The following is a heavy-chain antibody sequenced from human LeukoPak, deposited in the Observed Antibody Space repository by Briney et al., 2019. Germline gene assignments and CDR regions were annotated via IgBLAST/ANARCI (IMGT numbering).Heavy chain of an antibody. Sequence: GGSLRLSCAASGFTFSSYAMSWVRQAPGKGLEWVSAISGSGGSTYYADFVKGRFTISRDNSKNTLYLQMNSLRAEDTAIYYCAKPKDYGDYKDAFNIWGQGTMVTVSS. V-gene: IGHV3-23*01. CDR3: AKPKDYGDYKDAFNI. J-gene: IGHJ3*02. CDR2: ISGSGGST. CDR1: GFTFSSYA. D-gene: IGHD4-17*01.